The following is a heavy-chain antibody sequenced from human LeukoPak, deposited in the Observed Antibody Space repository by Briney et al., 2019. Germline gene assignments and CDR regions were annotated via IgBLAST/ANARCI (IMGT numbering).Heavy chain of an antibody. CDR2: IWYDGSNK. J-gene: IGHJ4*02. CDR3: AKDRETYYYDSSGLDY. CDR1: GFTFSSDG. V-gene: IGHV3-33*06. Sequence: PGRSLRLSCAASGFTFSSDGMHWVRQAPGKGLEWVAVIWYDGSNKYYADSVKGRFTISRDNSKHTLYLQMNSLRAEDTAVYYCAKDRETYYYDSSGLDYWGQGTLVTVSS. D-gene: IGHD3-22*01.